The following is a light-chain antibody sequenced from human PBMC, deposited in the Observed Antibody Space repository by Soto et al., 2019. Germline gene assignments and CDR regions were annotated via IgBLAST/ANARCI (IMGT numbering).Light chain of an antibody. Sequence: DIVMTQSPDSLAVSLGERATINCKSSQSVLYSSNNKNYLAWYQXKQGQPPKLXIYWASTRESGVPDRFSGSGSGTDLTLTISSLQAEDVAVYYCQQYYSTPLTFGGGTKVDIK. V-gene: IGKV4-1*01. J-gene: IGKJ4*01. CDR1: QSVLYSSNNKNY. CDR3: QQYYSTPLT. CDR2: WAS.